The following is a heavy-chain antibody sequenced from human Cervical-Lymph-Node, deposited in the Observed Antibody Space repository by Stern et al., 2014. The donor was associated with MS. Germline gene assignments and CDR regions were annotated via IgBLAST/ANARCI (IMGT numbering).Heavy chain of an antibody. CDR3: VREDGDFDY. D-gene: IGHD2-8*01. V-gene: IGHV3-30*04. CDR1: GFTFSSHV. CDR2: IWHDETNN. Sequence: VQLVAYRGGVVQPGGALRLSCAASGFTFSSHVMHWVRQVPGKGLEWVEVIWHDETNNAYADSVKGRFTIYRDNSNNTLSLQMNSLRAEDTAVYYCVREDGDFDYWGQGTLVTVSS. J-gene: IGHJ4*02.